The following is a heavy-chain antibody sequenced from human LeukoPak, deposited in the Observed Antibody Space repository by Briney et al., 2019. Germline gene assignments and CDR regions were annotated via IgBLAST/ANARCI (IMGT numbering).Heavy chain of an antibody. CDR1: GFTFSSYW. CDR2: LNGYGDYT. Sequence: GGSLRLSCEVSGFTFSSYWMYWVRQVPGKGLVWVSRLNGYGDYTDYEDSVKGRFTISRDNAKSTLYLQMNSLRAEDTAVYYCVRDSNLSFDYWGQGSLVTVSS. V-gene: IGHV3-74*01. J-gene: IGHJ4*02. CDR3: VRDSNLSFDY. D-gene: IGHD1-14*01.